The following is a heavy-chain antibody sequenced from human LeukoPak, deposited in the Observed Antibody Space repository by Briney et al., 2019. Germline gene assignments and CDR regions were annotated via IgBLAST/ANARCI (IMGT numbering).Heavy chain of an antibody. Sequence: GGSPRLSCAASGFTFSSYSMNWVRQAPGKGLEWVSSISSSSSYIYYADSVKGRFTISRDNAKNSLYLQMNSLRAEDTAVYYCARVGIAAAGLAFDYWGQGTLVTVSS. V-gene: IGHV3-21*01. J-gene: IGHJ4*02. CDR1: GFTFSSYS. CDR3: ARVGIAAAGLAFDY. D-gene: IGHD6-13*01. CDR2: ISSSSSYI.